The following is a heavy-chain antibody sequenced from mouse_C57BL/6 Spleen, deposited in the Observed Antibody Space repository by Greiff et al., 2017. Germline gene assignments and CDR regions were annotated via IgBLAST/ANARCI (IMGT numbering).Heavy chain of an antibody. CDR3: ARSGITTVVAGGDAMDY. D-gene: IGHD1-1*01. CDR1: GYAFSSSW. V-gene: IGHV1-82*01. Sequence: VKLQESGPELVKPGASVKISCKASGYAFSSSWMNWVKQRPGKGLEWIGRIYPGDGDTNYNGKFKGKATLTADKSSSTAYMQLSSLTSEDSAVYFCARSGITTVVAGGDAMDYWGQGTSVTVSS. J-gene: IGHJ4*01. CDR2: IYPGDGDT.